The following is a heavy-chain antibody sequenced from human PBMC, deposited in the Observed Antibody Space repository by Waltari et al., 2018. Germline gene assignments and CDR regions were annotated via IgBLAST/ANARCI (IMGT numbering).Heavy chain of an antibody. CDR3: ARDLVATPP. J-gene: IGHJ5*02. Sequence: EVQLVESGGDLVQPGGSLRLSCAASGFSFSRSWMTWVRQTPGKGLEWVGNIQQNGSEKWYEDSVKGRFTISRDNAMNLVYLQMNSLRVEDTAVYYCARDLVATPPWGQGTLVTVSS. CDR2: IQQNGSEK. CDR1: GFSFSRSW. V-gene: IGHV3-7*01. D-gene: IGHD2-21*02.